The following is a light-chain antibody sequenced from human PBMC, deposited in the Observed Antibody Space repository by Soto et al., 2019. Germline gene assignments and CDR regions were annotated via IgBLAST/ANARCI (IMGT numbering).Light chain of an antibody. Sequence: QPVLTQPPSASASLGASVTLTCTLSSGYSNYKVDGYQQRPGKGPRFVMRVGTGGIVGSKGDGIPDRFSVLGSGLNRYLTIKNIQEEDESDYHCGADHGSGSNVVFGGGTKLTVL. CDR1: SGYSNYK. V-gene: IGLV9-49*01. CDR2: VGTGGIVG. CDR3: GADHGSGSNVV. J-gene: IGLJ2*01.